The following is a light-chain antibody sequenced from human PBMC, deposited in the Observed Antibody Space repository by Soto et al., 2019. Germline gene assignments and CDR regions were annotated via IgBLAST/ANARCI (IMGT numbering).Light chain of an antibody. CDR3: QQYGSSRCT. CDR2: GAS. V-gene: IGKV3-20*01. CDR1: QSVSSSY. Sequence: EIVLTQSPGTLSLSPGERATLSCRASQSVSSSYLAWYQQKPGQAPRLLIYGASSRATGIPDRFSGSGFGTDFTLTISRLEPEDFAVYYCQQYGSSRCTFGGGTKVEIK. J-gene: IGKJ4*01.